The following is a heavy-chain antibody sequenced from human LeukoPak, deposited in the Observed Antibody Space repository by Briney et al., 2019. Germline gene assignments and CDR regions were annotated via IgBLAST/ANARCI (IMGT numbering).Heavy chain of an antibody. D-gene: IGHD1-26*01. Sequence: SVNVSCTASVGTFSSYAISWVRQAPGQGLEWMGGIIPIFGTANYAQKFQGRVTITADESTSTAYMELSSLRSEDTAVCYCARARNIGVVGATNDYWGQGTPVTVSS. CDR2: IIPIFGTA. CDR3: ARARNIGVVGATNDY. CDR1: VGTFSSYA. V-gene: IGHV1-69*13. J-gene: IGHJ4*02.